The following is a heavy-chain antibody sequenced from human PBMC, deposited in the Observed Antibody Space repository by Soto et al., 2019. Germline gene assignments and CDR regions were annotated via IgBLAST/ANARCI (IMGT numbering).Heavy chain of an antibody. J-gene: IGHJ4*02. D-gene: IGHD3-10*01. CDR2: ISYDGSNK. CDR3: ARDGGRSGSYPDL. V-gene: IGHV3-30-3*01. CDR1: GFTFSSYA. Sequence: QVQLVESGGGVVQPGRSLRLSCAASGFTFSSYAMHWVRQAPGKGLEWVAVISYDGSNKYYADSVKGRFTISRDNSKNKLYLQMNSLRAEDTSVYYCARDGGRSGSYPDLWGQGTLVTVSS.